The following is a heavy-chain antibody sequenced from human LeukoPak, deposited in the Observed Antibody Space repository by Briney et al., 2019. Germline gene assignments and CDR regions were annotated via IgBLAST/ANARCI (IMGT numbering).Heavy chain of an antibody. D-gene: IGHD6-6*01. Sequence: SETLSLTCAVYGGSFSGYYWSWIRQPPGKGLEWIGEINHSGSTNYNPSLKSRVTISVDTSKNQFSLKLSSVTAADTAVYYCARVLDSSSATNFDYWGQGTLVTVSS. V-gene: IGHV4-34*01. CDR2: INHSGST. J-gene: IGHJ4*02. CDR3: ARVLDSSSATNFDY. CDR1: GGSFSGYY.